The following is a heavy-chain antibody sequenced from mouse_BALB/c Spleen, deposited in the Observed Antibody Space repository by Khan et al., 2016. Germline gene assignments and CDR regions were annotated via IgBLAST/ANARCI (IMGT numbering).Heavy chain of an antibody. V-gene: IGHV3-6*02. CDR2: ISYDGSK. D-gene: IGHD1-1*01. J-gene: IGHJ1*01. Sequence: EVQLQESGPGLVKPSQSLSLTCSVTGYSITSGYNWNWLRQFPGTKLEWTGNISYDGSKNYNPPLKTRIPNTRDTSTNQLSLKLTSETTEDPAKYYCASSSYWYVDVWGAGTTVTVSS. CDR3: ASSSYWYVDV. CDR1: GYSITSGYN.